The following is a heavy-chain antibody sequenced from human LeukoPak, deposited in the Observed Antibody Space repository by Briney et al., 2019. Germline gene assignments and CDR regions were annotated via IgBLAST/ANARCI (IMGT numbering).Heavy chain of an antibody. CDR2: IYYTGST. CDR3: ARHYLLLAVAGNWFDP. J-gene: IGHJ5*02. Sequence: SETLSLTCTVSGGSISSTSYYWGWIRQPPGKGLEWIGQIYYTGSTYYNPSLKSRVTISVETSKSQFSRNLTSVTAADTAVYYCARHYLLLAVAGNWFDPWGQGTLVTVSS. D-gene: IGHD6-19*01. V-gene: IGHV4-39*01. CDR1: GGSISSTSYY.